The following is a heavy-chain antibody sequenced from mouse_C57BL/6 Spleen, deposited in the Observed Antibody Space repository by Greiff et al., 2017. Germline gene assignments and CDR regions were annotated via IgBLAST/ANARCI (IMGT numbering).Heavy chain of an antibody. D-gene: IGHD1-1*01. CDR3: ARWAITTVVAPMDD. V-gene: IGHV1-72*01. J-gene: IGHJ4*01. CDR1: GSTFTSYW. Sequence: VQLQQPGAELVKPGASVRLSCKASGSTFTSYWMHWVKQRPGRGLEWIGRIDPNCGGTKYNEKFKSKATLTVDKPSSTAYMQLSSLTSEDSAVYYGARWAITTVVAPMDDWGQGTSGTVSS. CDR2: IDPNCGGT.